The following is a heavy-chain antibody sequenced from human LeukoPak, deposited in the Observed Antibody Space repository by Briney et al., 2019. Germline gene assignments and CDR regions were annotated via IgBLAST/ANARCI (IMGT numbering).Heavy chain of an antibody. CDR1: GFAFSSYG. V-gene: IGHV3-30*18. CDR3: AKAPRRIFGVVTEFDY. D-gene: IGHD3-3*01. CDR2: ISYDGSNK. Sequence: GGSLRLSCAASGFAFSSYGMHWVRQAPGKGLEWVAVISYDGSNKYYADSVKGRFTISRDNSKNTLYLQMNSLRAEDTAVYYCAKAPRRIFGVVTEFDYWGQGTLVTVSS. J-gene: IGHJ4*02.